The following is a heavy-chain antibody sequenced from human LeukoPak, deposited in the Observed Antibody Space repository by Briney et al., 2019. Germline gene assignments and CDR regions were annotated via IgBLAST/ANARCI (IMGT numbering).Heavy chain of an antibody. Sequence: GRSLRLSCAASGFTFSSYAMHWVRQAPGKGLEWVAVISYDGSNKYYADSVKGRFTISRDNSKNTLYLQMNSLRAEDTAVYYCARGGYSSGLQVDYWGQGTLVTVSS. CDR2: ISYDGSNK. V-gene: IGHV3-30-3*01. D-gene: IGHD6-19*01. J-gene: IGHJ4*02. CDR1: GFTFSSYA. CDR3: ARGGYSSGLQVDY.